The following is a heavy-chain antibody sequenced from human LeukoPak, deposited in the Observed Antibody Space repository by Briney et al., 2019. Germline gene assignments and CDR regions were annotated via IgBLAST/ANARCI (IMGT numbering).Heavy chain of an antibody. V-gene: IGHV3-23*01. CDR1: GFTLSSYE. CDR2: IDYSGGST. J-gene: IGHJ4*02. CDR3: ASSMVRGVILDDY. D-gene: IGHD3-10*01. Sequence: GGSLRLSCTASGFTLSSYEMSWIRQAPGKGLEWVSSIDYSGGSTYYADSVKGRFTISRDNAKNSLYLQMNSLRAEDTAVYYCASSMVRGVILDDYWGQGTLVTVSS.